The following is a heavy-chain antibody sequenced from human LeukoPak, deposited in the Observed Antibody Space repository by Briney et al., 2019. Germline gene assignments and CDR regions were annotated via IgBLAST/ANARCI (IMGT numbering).Heavy chain of an antibody. CDR1: GGSIGSKSYY. CDR3: ARLVGTTAAVYFNTYFDY. Sequence: SETLSLTCTVSGGSIGSKSYYWGWIRQPPGKGLEWIGNVDYSGTTTYNPSLKSRVTISVDTSKNQFSLELRSVTAVDTAVFYCARLVGTTAAVYFNTYFDYWGQGALITVSS. CDR2: VDYSGTT. D-gene: IGHD1-26*01. V-gene: IGHV4-39*01. J-gene: IGHJ4*02.